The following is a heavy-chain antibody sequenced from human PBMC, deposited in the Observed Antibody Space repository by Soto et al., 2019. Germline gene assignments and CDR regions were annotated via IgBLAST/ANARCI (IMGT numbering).Heavy chain of an antibody. V-gene: IGHV3-23*01. J-gene: IGHJ6*02. CDR3: VKGNWLSLHYYYYYGMDV. CDR2: ISSSGGTT. Sequence: PGGSLRLSCATSGFNFNNYAMSWVRQAPGERLEWVSFISSSGGTTYYADSVKGRFTISRDNSRNTVFLQMNTLGAEDTAVYYCVKGNWLSLHYYYYYGMDVWGQGTTVTVSS. D-gene: IGHD3-22*01. CDR1: GFNFNNYA.